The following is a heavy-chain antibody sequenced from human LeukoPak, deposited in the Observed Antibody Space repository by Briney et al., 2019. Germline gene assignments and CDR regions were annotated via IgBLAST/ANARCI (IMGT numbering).Heavy chain of an antibody. CDR1: GFSFSSYW. CDR2: INSDGSGT. CDR3: TKGGTGHSDY. V-gene: IGHV3-74*01. D-gene: IGHD3-16*01. Sequence: GGSLRLSCADSGFSFSSYWMHWVRQAPGKGLVWVSRINSDGSGTSYAGSVKGRFTIPRDNAKNTLDLHMNNLRAEDTAVYYCTKGGTGHSDYWGQGTLVTVSS. J-gene: IGHJ4*02.